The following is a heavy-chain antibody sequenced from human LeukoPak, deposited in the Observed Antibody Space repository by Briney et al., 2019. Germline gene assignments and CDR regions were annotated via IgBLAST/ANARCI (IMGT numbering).Heavy chain of an antibody. Sequence: SETLSLTCTVSGGSISSSSYYWGWIRQHPGKGLEWIGSIYYSGSTYYNPSLKSRVTISVDTSKNQFSLKLSSVTAADTAVYYCARQRGTVTTIENWLDPWGQGTLVTVSS. CDR1: GGSISSSSYY. V-gene: IGHV4-39*01. D-gene: IGHD4-17*01. J-gene: IGHJ5*02. CDR2: IYYSGST. CDR3: ARQRGTVTTIENWLDP.